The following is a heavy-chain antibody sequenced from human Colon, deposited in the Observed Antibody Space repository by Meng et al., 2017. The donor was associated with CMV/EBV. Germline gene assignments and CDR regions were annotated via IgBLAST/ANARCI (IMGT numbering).Heavy chain of an antibody. CDR3: VVKGSAWFDY. V-gene: IGHV3-74*01. Sequence: GGSLRLSCAASGFSFTSYWMHWVRQAPGKGLVWISGMNAEGTIINNADSVKGRFTISSDNARNTLYLQMNSLRGDDTAVYYCVVKGSAWFDYWGQGTLVTVSS. D-gene: IGHD2-21*01. CDR1: GFSFTSYW. CDR2: MNAEGTII. J-gene: IGHJ4*02.